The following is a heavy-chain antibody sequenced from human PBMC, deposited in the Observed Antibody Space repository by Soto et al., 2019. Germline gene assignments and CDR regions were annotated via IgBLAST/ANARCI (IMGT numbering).Heavy chain of an antibody. CDR1: GGTFSSYA. CDR3: ARVKEGDWNYAHYYYGMDV. Sequence: GASVKVSCKASGGTFSSYAISWVRQAPGQGLEWMGGIIPIFGTANYAQKFQGRVTITADESTSTAYMELSSLRSEDTAVYYCARVKEGDWNYAHYYYGMDVWGQGITVTVSS. CDR2: IIPIFGTA. D-gene: IGHD1-7*01. V-gene: IGHV1-69*13. J-gene: IGHJ6*02.